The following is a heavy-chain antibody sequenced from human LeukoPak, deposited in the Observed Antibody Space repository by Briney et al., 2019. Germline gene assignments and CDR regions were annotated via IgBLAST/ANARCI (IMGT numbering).Heavy chain of an antibody. Sequence: PSETLSLTCTVSGASTSAYYWSWIRQPPGKGLEWIGYSYSGGNANYNPSLKSRVTISIDTSENQFSLRLTSVTAADLAVYFCAPSKRGGGYYINAFAVWGQGALVTISS. CDR1: GASTSAYY. J-gene: IGHJ3*01. CDR3: APSKRGGGYYINAFAV. D-gene: IGHD1-26*01. V-gene: IGHV4-59*01. CDR2: SYSGGNA.